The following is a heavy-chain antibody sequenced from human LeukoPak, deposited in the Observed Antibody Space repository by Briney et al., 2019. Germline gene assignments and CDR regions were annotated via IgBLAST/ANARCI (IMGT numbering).Heavy chain of an antibody. CDR2: ISAYNGDT. D-gene: IGHD4-17*01. Sequence: ASVKVSCKASGYTYTSYGISWVRQAPGQGLEWMGWISAYNGDTHYAQKFQGRVTMTTETSTSTAYMELRSLRSDDTAVYYCARRGGKNYGDYVVYDKYMDVWGTGTTVTVSS. CDR3: ARRGGKNYGDYVVYDKYMDV. V-gene: IGHV1-18*01. J-gene: IGHJ6*03. CDR1: GYTYTSYG.